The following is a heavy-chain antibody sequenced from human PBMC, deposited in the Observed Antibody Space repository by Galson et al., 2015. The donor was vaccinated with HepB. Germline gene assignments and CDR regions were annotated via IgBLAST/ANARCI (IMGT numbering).Heavy chain of an antibody. V-gene: IGHV3-7*01. CDR1: GFTFSSYW. D-gene: IGHD3-3*01. J-gene: IGHJ4*02. Sequence: SLRLSCAASGFTFSSYWMSWVRQAPGKGLEWVANIKQDGSEKYYVDSVKGRFTISRDNAKNSLYLRMNSLRAEDTAVYYCARSDFWSGYLVDYWGQGTLVTVSS. CDR3: ARSDFWSGYLVDY. CDR2: IKQDGSEK.